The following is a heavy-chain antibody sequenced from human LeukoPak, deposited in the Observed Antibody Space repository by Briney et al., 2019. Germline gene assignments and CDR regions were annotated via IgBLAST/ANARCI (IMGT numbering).Heavy chain of an antibody. CDR3: AKVQEMDTILPPFHY. V-gene: IGHV3-23*01. CDR2: ISGSGGTT. Sequence: PGRSLRLSCAASGFTFSNYGMHWVRQAPGKGLEWVSAISGSGGTTFYADSVKGRFTISRDNSKNTLYLQVNSLRAADTAIYYCAKVQEMDTILPPFHYWGQGTLVTVSS. J-gene: IGHJ4*02. D-gene: IGHD5-24*01. CDR1: GFTFSNYG.